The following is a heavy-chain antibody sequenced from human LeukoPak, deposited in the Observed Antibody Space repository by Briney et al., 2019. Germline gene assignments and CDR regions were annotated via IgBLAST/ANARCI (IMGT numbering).Heavy chain of an antibody. CDR3: ARLPDYDILTGYDYYYYYYMDV. J-gene: IGHJ6*03. CDR2: IHYSGST. V-gene: IGHV4-39*01. Sequence: SETLSLTCTVSGYSIRSSSYYWGWIRQPPGKGLEWIGSIHYSGSTDYNPSLKSRVTISVETSKNQFSLKLSSVTAADTAVYYCARLPDYDILTGYDYYYYYYMDVWGKGTTVTVSS. D-gene: IGHD3-9*01. CDR1: GYSIRSSSYY.